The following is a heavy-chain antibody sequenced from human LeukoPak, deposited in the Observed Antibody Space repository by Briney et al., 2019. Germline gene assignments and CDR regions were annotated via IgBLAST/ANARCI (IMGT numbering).Heavy chain of an antibody. CDR1: GGSISSYY. CDR2: IYYSGST. CDR3: ARPGIVGAYGDAFDI. D-gene: IGHD1-26*01. Sequence: SETLSLTCTVPGGSISSYYWSWIRQPPGKGLEWIGYIYYSGSTNYNPSLKSRVTISIDTSKNQFSLKLSSVTAADTAVYYCARPGIVGAYGDAFDIWGQGTMVTVSS. V-gene: IGHV4-59*08. J-gene: IGHJ3*02.